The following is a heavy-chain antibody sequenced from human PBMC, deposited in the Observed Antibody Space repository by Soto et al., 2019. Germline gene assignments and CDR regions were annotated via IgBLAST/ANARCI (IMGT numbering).Heavy chain of an antibody. Sequence: EVQLVESGGGLVKPGGSLRLSCAASGFTFSSYSMNWVRQAPGKGLEWVSSISSSSSYIYYADSVKGRFTISRDNAKNSLYLQMNSLRAEDTAVYYCAAYSSSWYYDDYWSQGTLVTVSS. J-gene: IGHJ4*02. V-gene: IGHV3-21*01. D-gene: IGHD6-13*01. CDR2: ISSSSSYI. CDR1: GFTFSSYS. CDR3: AAYSSSWYYDDY.